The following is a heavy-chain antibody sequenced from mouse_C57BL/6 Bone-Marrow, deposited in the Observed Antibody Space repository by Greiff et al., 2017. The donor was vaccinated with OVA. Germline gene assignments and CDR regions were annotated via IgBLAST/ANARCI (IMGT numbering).Heavy chain of an antibody. V-gene: IGHV1-64*01. D-gene: IGHD2-4*01. CDR1: GYTFTSYW. CDR2: IHPNSGST. CDR3: ARGRGDYDGDYYAMDY. J-gene: IGHJ4*01. Sequence: QVQLKQSGAELVKPGASVKLSCKASGYTFTSYWMHWVKQRPGQGLEWIGMIHPNSGSTNYNEKFKSKATLTVDKSSSTAYMQLSSLTSEDSAVYYCARGRGDYDGDYYAMDYWGQGTSVTVSS.